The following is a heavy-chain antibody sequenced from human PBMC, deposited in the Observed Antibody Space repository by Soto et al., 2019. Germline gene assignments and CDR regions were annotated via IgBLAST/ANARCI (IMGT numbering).Heavy chain of an antibody. CDR2: IKGKTDGGTT. Sequence: GGSLRLSCAASGFTFSNAWINWVRQAPGKGLEWVGRIKGKTDGGTTDYAEPVKGRFAISRDDSNNMVYLQMNRLKIEDTAVYYCTTDSYSTIIIVRFDYWGHGTLVTVSS. V-gene: IGHV3-15*07. D-gene: IGHD3-22*01. CDR3: TTDSYSTIIIVRFDY. CDR1: GFTFSNAW. J-gene: IGHJ4*01.